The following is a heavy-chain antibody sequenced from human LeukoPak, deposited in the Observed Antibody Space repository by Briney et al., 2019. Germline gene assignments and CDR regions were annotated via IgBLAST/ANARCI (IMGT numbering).Heavy chain of an antibody. CDR2: ISGFNT. CDR1: GFAFSNYA. J-gene: IGHJ4*02. Sequence: PGGSLRLSCTTSGFAFSNYAMNWVRQAPGKGPEWVSGISGFNTYYAYSVKGRFTIFIDNSKNVLYLQMDRLRAEDTAVYSCAKDVCTSPRCLLYFDSWGQGTLVTVSS. D-gene: IGHD2-8*01. V-gene: IGHV3-23*01. CDR3: AKDVCTSPRCLLYFDS.